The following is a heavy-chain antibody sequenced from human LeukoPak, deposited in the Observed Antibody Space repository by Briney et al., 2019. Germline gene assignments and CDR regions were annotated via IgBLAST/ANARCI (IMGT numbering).Heavy chain of an antibody. D-gene: IGHD3-10*01. J-gene: IGHJ4*02. CDR3: ARGRVADS. CDR1: GGSFSGYY. CDR2: INHSGST. Sequence: SETLSLTCAVYGGSFSGYYWSWIRQPPRKGLEWIGEINHSGSTNYNPSLKSRVTISVDTSKNQFSLKLSSVTAADTAVYYCARGRVADSWGQGTLVTVSS. V-gene: IGHV4-34*01.